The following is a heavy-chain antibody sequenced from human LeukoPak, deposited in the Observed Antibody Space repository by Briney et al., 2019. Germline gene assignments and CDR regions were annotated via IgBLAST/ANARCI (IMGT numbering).Heavy chain of an antibody. J-gene: IGHJ6*02. CDR1: GFTFRSYG. CDR2: IRYDGSHK. Sequence: SGGSLRLSCAASGFTFRSYGMHWVRQAPGKGLEWVAFIRYDGSHKYYADSVKGRFTISRDNSKNTLYLQMNSLRAEDTAVYYCAREYFQPPEGYGMDVWGQGTTVTVSS. V-gene: IGHV3-30*02. CDR3: AREYFQPPEGYGMDV. D-gene: IGHD3-9*01.